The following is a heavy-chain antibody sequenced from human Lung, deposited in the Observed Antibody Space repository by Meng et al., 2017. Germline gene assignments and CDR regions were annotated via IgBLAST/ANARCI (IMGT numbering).Heavy chain of an antibody. Sequence: QVRWVRFGREGRMPGSSVKVSCKALGGTFNSYAISWVRQAPGQGIEWMGGIIPAFGEPNHAQKFQGRVRITADESTTTAYMELSSLRSEDTAVYFCARVERTYYDYVWGLGRFDPWGQGTLVTVSS. CDR1: GGTFNSYA. CDR2: IIPAFGEP. V-gene: IGHV1-69*01. CDR3: ARVERTYYDYVWGLGRFDP. J-gene: IGHJ5*02. D-gene: IGHD3-16*01.